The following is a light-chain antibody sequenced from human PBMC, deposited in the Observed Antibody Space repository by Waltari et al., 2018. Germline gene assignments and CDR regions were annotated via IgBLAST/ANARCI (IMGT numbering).Light chain of an antibody. CDR3: SSYTSSRIYVL. Sequence: QSALTQPASVSGSPGQSITISCTGTSSDVGDYNYVSWYQRHPGKAPKLMIYDVTKRPSGVSSRFSGSKSGNTASLTISGLQAEDEADYYCSSYTSSRIYVLFGGGTKLTVL. J-gene: IGLJ2*01. CDR2: DVT. V-gene: IGLV2-14*01. CDR1: SSDVGDYNY.